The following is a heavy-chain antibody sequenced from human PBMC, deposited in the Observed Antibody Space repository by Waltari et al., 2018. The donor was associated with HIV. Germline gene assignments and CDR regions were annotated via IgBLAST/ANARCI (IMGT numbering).Heavy chain of an antibody. CDR1: GFIFSNYW. CDR3: ASPKGGWLFGFDV. CDR2: NRPSDSDN. Sequence: QLVQSGGEVQKTGESLKLSCKGSGFIFSNYWIAWVRQMPGKGLEWMGVNRPSDSDNKYTHTSRAHATNSAVMSISTAYLQWGCLGASDTAMYYCASPKGGWLFGFDVWGQGKMVTGSS. V-gene: IGHV5-51*01. D-gene: IGHD3-3*01. J-gene: IGHJ3*01.